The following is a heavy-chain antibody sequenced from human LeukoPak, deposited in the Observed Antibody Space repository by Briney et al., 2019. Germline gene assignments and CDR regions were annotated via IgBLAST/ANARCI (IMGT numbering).Heavy chain of an antibody. CDR2: IRSKANSYAT. V-gene: IGHV3-73*01. Sequence: GGSLRLSCAASGFTFSGSAMHWVRQASGKGLEWVGRIRSKANSYATAYAASVKGRFTISRDDSKNTAYLQMNSLKTEDTAVYYCARDEAAGTTELDYWGQGTLVTVSS. D-gene: IGHD1-7*01. CDR3: ARDEAAGTTELDY. CDR1: GFTFSGSA. J-gene: IGHJ4*02.